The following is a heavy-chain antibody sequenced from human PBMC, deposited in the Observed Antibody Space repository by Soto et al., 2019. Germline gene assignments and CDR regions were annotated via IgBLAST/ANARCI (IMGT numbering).Heavy chain of an antibody. Sequence: PSETLSLTCAVYGGSFSGYYWSWIRQPPGKGLEWIGEINHSGSTNYNPSLKSRVTISVDTSKNQFSLKLSSVTAADTAVYYCARVRRRYCSSTSCYQGYYYYGMDVWGQGTTVTVSS. J-gene: IGHJ6*02. CDR3: ARVRRRYCSSTSCYQGYYYYGMDV. V-gene: IGHV4-34*01. CDR1: GGSFSGYY. D-gene: IGHD2-2*01. CDR2: INHSGST.